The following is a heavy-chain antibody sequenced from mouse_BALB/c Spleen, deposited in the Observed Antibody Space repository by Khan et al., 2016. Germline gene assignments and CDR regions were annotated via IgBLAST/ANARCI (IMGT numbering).Heavy chain of an antibody. Sequence: QLEESGPGLVKPSQSLSLTCTITGYSITSDYAWNWIRQFPGNKLEWMGYISYSGSTSYNPSLKSRISITRDTSKNQSFLQLNSVTTEDTATYYGARGRYYGSRGYFDVWGAGTTVTVSS. CDR1: GYSITSDYA. CDR3: ARGRYYGSRGYFDV. D-gene: IGHD1-1*01. J-gene: IGHJ1*01. V-gene: IGHV3-2*02. CDR2: ISYSGST.